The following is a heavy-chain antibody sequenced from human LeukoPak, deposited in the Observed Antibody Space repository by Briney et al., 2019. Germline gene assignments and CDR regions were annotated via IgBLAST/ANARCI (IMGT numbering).Heavy chain of an antibody. D-gene: IGHD5-12*01. CDR3: TSGPIVAGDAFDY. CDR1: GFTFSTYG. Sequence: GALRLSCAASGFTFSTYGMHWVRQAPGKGLEWVGRIKSRAAGGATDYAAPVKGRFTISRDDSKDTLYLQMNSLKTEDTAVYYCTSGPIVAGDAFDYWGQGTLVTVSS. J-gene: IGHJ4*02. V-gene: IGHV3-15*01. CDR2: IKSRAAGGAT.